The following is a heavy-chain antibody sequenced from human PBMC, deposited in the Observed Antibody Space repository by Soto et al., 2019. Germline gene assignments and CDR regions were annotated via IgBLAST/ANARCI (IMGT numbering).Heavy chain of an antibody. CDR1: NETLTTYG. CDR2: VSGYSGHS. D-gene: IGHD6-19*01. Sequence: QVHLVQSGAEVKKPGASVKVSCKASNETLTTYGISWVRQAPGQGLEWMGWVSGYSGHSSSAQEFQDRVIMTTDTSTNTAYIELRSLTSDDSAVYFCAKDSSASGYYYGMDVWGHGTTVTVSS. J-gene: IGHJ6*02. V-gene: IGHV1-18*01. CDR3: AKDSSASGYYYGMDV.